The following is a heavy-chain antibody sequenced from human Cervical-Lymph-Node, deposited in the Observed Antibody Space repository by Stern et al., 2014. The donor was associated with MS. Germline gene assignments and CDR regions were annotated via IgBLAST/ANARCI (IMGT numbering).Heavy chain of an antibody. CDR2: IYTGDAET. V-gene: IGHV5-51*01. J-gene: IGHJ4*02. Sequence: EVQLVESGPEVKKPGESLRISCKASGYSFPVFWIGWVRQMSGRGLEWMGVIYTGDAETRYSPSFRGQVPMSVDLSTTTAYLQWRSLKASDTAMYYCARREMSTTRYFASWGQGTLVTVPS. CDR3: ARREMSTTRYFAS. CDR1: GYSFPVFW. D-gene: IGHD5-24*01.